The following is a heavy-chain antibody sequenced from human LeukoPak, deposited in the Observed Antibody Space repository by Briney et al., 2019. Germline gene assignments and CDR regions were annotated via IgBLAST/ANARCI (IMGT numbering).Heavy chain of an antibody. CDR2: ISGSGGST. CDR3: AKDLISVVVVPAALGDYYYMDV. CDR1: GFTFSSYA. J-gene: IGHJ6*03. Sequence: PGGSLRLSCAASGFTFSSYAMSWVRQAPGKGLEWVSAISGSGGSTYYADSVKGRFTISRDNSKNTLYLQMNSLRAEDTAVYYCAKDLISVVVVPAALGDYYYMDVWGKGTTVTVSS. D-gene: IGHD2-2*01. V-gene: IGHV3-23*01.